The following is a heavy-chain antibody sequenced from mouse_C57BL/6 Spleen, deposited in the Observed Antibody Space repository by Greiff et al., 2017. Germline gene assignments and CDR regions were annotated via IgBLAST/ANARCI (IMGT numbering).Heavy chain of an antibody. CDR2: INPSPGGT. Sequence: VQLQQSVPALVKPGASVKISCTASGYSFTGSYMNWVKHSPEKSLEWIGEINPSPGGTTYNPKFKAKATFTVDKSSSTANMQLKSLTSEDSAVYDCAREGGSRRDYFDYWGKGTTLTVSS. V-gene: IGHV1-42*01. CDR1: GYSFTGSY. J-gene: IGHJ2*01. D-gene: IGHD6-2*01. CDR3: AREGGSRRDYFDY.